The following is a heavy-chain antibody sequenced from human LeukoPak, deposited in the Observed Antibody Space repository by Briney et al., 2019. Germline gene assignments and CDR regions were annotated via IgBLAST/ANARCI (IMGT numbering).Heavy chain of an antibody. J-gene: IGHJ3*02. Sequence: SETLSLTCAVYGGSFSGYYWSWIRQPPGKGLEWTGEINHSGSTNYNPSLKSRVTISVDTSKNQFSLKLSSVTAADTAVYYCARGARLPTRRQPFDIWGQGTMVTVSS. CDR1: GGSFSGYY. CDR2: INHSGST. V-gene: IGHV4-34*01. CDR3: ARGARLPTRRQPFDI. D-gene: IGHD4-11*01.